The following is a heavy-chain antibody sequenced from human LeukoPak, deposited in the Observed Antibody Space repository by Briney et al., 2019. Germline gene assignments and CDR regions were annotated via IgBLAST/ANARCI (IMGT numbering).Heavy chain of an antibody. CDR3: TTLRSYYESSGYAY. J-gene: IGHJ4*02. CDR1: GFTVSSNY. CDR2: IYSGGST. D-gene: IGHD3-22*01. V-gene: IGHV3-66*01. Sequence: GGSLRLSCAASGFTVSSNYMSWVRQAPGKGLEWVSVIYSGGSTYYADSVKGRFTISRDDSKNTLYLQMNSLKTEDTAVYYCTTLRSYYESSGYAYWGQGTLVTVSP.